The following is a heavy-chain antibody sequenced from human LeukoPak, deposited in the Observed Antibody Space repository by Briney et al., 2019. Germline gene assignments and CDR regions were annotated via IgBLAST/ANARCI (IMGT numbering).Heavy chain of an antibody. CDR2: IIPILGIA. Sequence: SVKVSCKASGGTFSSYAISWVRQAPGQGLEWMGRIIPILGIANYAQKFQGRVTITADKSTSTAYMELSSLRSEDTAVYYCARGVAVAGTWWFDPWGQGTLVTVSS. CDR3: ARGVAVAGTWWFDP. V-gene: IGHV1-69*04. CDR1: GGTFSSYA. J-gene: IGHJ5*02. D-gene: IGHD6-19*01.